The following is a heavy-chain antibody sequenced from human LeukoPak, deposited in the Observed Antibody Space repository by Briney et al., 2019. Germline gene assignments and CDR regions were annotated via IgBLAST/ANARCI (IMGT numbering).Heavy chain of an antibody. Sequence: GASVKVSCKASGYTFTNYYIHWVRQAPGQGLEWMGWINPNSGGTNYAQKFQGRVTMTRDTSISTAYMELSRLTSDDTAVYYCAKEVRRDGHNQMAFDSWGQGTLVTVSS. CDR1: GYTFTNYY. D-gene: IGHD5-24*01. CDR3: AKEVRRDGHNQMAFDS. V-gene: IGHV1-2*02. J-gene: IGHJ4*02. CDR2: INPNSGGT.